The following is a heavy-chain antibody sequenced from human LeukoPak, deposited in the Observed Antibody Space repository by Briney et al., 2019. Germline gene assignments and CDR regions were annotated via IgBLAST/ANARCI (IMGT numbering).Heavy chain of an antibody. J-gene: IGHJ4*02. CDR2: IYYSVST. CDR1: GGSVSSGSYY. Sequence: SETLSLTCTVSGGSVSSGSYYWSWIRQPPGKGLEWIGYIYYSVSTKYNPSLKSRVTISVDTSKNQFSLKLSSVTAADTAAYYCARVSYVWGSYSGSDFDYWGQGTLVTVSS. D-gene: IGHD3-16*01. V-gene: IGHV4-61*01. CDR3: ARVSYVWGSYSGSDFDY.